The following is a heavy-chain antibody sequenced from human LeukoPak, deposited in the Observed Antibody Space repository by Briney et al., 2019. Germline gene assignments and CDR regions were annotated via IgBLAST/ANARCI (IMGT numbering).Heavy chain of an antibody. CDR2: IYYSGGT. CDR3: ARHGNNWFVDY. J-gene: IGHJ4*02. CDR1: GGSINSYY. Sequence: PSETLSLTCTVSGGSINSYYWNWIRQPPGKGLEWIGYIYYSGGTNYNPSLKSRVTISIDTSKKQFSLKLSSVTAADTAVYYCARHGNNWFVDYWGQGTLVTVSP. V-gene: IGHV4-59*01. D-gene: IGHD1-1*01.